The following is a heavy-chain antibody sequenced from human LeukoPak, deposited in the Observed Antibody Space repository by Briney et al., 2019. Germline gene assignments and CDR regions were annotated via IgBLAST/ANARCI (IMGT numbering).Heavy chain of an antibody. CDR3: SRAPGSAYYDFWSGYYSAAFDI. D-gene: IGHD3-3*01. V-gene: IGHV4-59*01. J-gene: IGHJ3*02. CDR2: IYYSGST. Sequence: KPSETLSLTCTVSGGSISSYYWSWIRQPPGKGRDWIGYIYYSGSTNYNTSLNSRVTISEDTSKNQFSLKLSSVTAADTAVYYCSRAPGSAYYDFWSGYYSAAFDIWGQGTMVTVSS. CDR1: GGSISSYY.